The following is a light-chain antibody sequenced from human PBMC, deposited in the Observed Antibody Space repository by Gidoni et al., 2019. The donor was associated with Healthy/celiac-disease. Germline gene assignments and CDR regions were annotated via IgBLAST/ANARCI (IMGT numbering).Light chain of an antibody. J-gene: IGKJ1*01. V-gene: IGKV1-5*03. CDR1: QSISSW. CDR2: KAS. CDR3: QQYKSYSWT. Sequence: DIQMTQSPSTLSASVGERVTITCRASQSISSWVAWYQQKPGKAPKLLSYKASSLESGVPSRCSGSGSGTEFTLTISSLQPDDFATYYCQQYKSYSWTFGQGTKVEIK.